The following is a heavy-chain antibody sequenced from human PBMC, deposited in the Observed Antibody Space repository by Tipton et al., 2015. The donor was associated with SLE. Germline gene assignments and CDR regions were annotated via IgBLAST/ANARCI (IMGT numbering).Heavy chain of an antibody. CDR3: ARQDCSITSWYNEREDWIDY. CDR1: GGSISSSSYY. Sequence: TLSLTCTVSGGSISSSSYYWGWIRQPPGKGLEWIGSIYYSGSTYYNPSLKSRVTISVDTSKNQFSLKLSSVTAADTAVNYCARQDCSITSWYNEREDWIDYWVQGTLVTVSS. CDR2: IYYSGST. D-gene: IGHD2-2*02. V-gene: IGHV4-39*01. J-gene: IGHJ4*02.